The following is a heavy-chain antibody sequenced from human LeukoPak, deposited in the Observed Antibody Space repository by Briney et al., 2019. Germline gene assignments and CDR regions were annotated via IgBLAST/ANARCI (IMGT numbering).Heavy chain of an antibody. D-gene: IGHD2-2*01. CDR3: ARGLRLDQYYFDY. J-gene: IGHJ4*02. CDR1: GGSFSGYY. CDR2: INHSGST. Sequence: TSETLSLTCAVYGGSFSGYYWSWIRQPPGKGLEWIGEINHSGSTNYNPSLKSRVTISVDTSKNQFSLKLSSVTAADTAVYYCARGLRLDQYYFDYWGQGTLVTVSS. V-gene: IGHV4-34*01.